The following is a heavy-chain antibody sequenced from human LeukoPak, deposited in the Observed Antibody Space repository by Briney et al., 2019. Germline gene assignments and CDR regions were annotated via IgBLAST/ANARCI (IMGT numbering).Heavy chain of an antibody. CDR3: TTYRSGHY. J-gene: IGHJ4*02. V-gene: IGHV3-73*01. CDR2: ITTKGTNYAT. D-gene: IGHD6-19*01. CDR1: GFTFSDSD. Sequence: GGSLRLSCAASGFTFSDSDIHWVRQASGKGLEWVGRITTKGTNYATAYAASVKGRFTISRHDSESTAYLQMNSLKSEDTALYYCTTYRSGHYWGQGTQVTVSS.